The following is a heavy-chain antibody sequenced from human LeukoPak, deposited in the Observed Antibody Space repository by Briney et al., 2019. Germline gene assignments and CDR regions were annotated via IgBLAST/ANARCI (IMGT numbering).Heavy chain of an antibody. J-gene: IGHJ4*02. Sequence: GESLKISCKASGYSFTNNWIGWVRQKPGKGLEWMGIIYPGDSDTRYGPSFQGQVTISAAKSITTAYLEWSSLKASDTAIYYCVRQITRIGRVDYRGQGTLVTVSS. V-gene: IGHV5-51*01. CDR1: GYSFTNNW. CDR3: VRQITRIGRVDY. D-gene: IGHD1-14*01. CDR2: IYPGDSDT.